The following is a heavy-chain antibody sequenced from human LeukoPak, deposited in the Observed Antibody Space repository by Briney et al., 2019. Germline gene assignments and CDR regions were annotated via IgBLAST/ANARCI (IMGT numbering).Heavy chain of an antibody. CDR1: GFTFSNYG. D-gene: IGHD2-2*01. Sequence: GGSLRLSYTTSGFTFSNYGMHWVRQAPCKGLEWVAFIRYDGSPKYYADSVKGRFTISRDNSKNTLYLQMNSLRAEDTAIYYCAKDLGYCSTTSCAVAFDIWGQGTMVTVSS. V-gene: IGHV3-30*02. CDR2: IRYDGSPK. CDR3: AKDLGYCSTTSCAVAFDI. J-gene: IGHJ3*02.